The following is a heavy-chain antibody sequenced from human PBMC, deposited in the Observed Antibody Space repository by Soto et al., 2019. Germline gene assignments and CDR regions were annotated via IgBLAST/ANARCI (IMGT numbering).Heavy chain of an antibody. V-gene: IGHV4-30-4*01. CDR3: ARVGYCSGDTCYLAWFDP. CDR2: IYYTGST. D-gene: IGHD2-15*01. Sequence: QVQLQESGPGLVKPSQTLSLPCSVSGGSISSGDYYWSWIRQPPGKGLEWIGYIYYTGSTYYNPSLKSRVTISVDTSKNQFSLNLSSVTAADTAVYYCARVGYCSGDTCYLAWFDPWGQGTLVTVSS. CDR1: GGSISSGDYY. J-gene: IGHJ5*02.